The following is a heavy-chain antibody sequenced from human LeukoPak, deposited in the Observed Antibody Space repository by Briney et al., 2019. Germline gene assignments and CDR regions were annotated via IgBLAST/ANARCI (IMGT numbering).Heavy chain of an antibody. CDR1: GYTFTGYY. D-gene: IGHD5-24*01. CDR3: ARVYAYNAELDY. CDR2: INPNSGGT. V-gene: IGHV1-2*02. Sequence: ASVKVSCKASGYTFTGYYMHWVRQAPGQGLEWMGWINPNSGGTNYAQKFQGRVTMTRDTSISTAYMELSRLRSDDTAVYYCARVYAYNAELDYWGQGTLVTVSS. J-gene: IGHJ4*02.